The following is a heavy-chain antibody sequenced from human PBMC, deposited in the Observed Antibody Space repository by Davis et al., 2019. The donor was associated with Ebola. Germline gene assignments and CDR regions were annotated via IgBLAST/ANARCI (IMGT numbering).Heavy chain of an antibody. Sequence: SVKVSCKASGYTFTGYYIHWVRQAPGQGLEWMGWINPIFGTANYAQKFQGRVTITADESTSTAYMELSSLRSEDTAVYYCARAGNTMIVVDAFDIWGQGTMVTVSS. CDR2: INPIFGTA. V-gene: IGHV1-69*13. CDR3: ARAGNTMIVVDAFDI. J-gene: IGHJ3*02. D-gene: IGHD3-22*01. CDR1: GYTFTGYY.